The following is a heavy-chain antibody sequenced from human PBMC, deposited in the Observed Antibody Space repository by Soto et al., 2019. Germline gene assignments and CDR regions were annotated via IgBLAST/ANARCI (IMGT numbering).Heavy chain of an antibody. CDR1: GYTFTSYY. D-gene: IGHD3-3*01. J-gene: IGHJ6*02. V-gene: IGHV1-46*01. CDR2: INPSGGST. Sequence: SVKVSCKASGYTFTSYYMHWVRQAPGQGLEWMGIINPSGGSTSYAQKFQGRVTMTRDTSTSTVYMELSSLRSEDTAVYYCARDSPSRYYDFWSGGYYYYYGMDVWGQGTTVTVSS. CDR3: ARDSPSRYYDFWSGGYYYYYGMDV.